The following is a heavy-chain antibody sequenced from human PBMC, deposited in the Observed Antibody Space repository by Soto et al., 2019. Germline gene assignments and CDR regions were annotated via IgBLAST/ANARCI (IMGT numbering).Heavy chain of an antibody. Sequence: ASVKVSCKASGFSFNSYTFNWVRQAPGQGLEWMAWISGYNGDTKYAQRFQGRVTLTTDTSTSTAYMEVRSLSSDDTAIYYCARSHWNAEYIAGFDYWGQGTLVTVSS. CDR3: ARSHWNAEYIAGFDY. V-gene: IGHV1-18*04. D-gene: IGHD1-1*01. J-gene: IGHJ4*02. CDR1: GFSFNSYT. CDR2: ISGYNGDT.